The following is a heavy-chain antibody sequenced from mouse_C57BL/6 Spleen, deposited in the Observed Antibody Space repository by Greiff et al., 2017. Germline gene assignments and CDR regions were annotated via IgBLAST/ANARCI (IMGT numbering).Heavy chain of an antibody. Sequence: QVQLQQPGAELVKPGASVKMSCKASGYTFTSYWITWVKQRPGQGLEWIGDIYPGSGSTKYNEKFKCKATLTVDTSSSTAYMQLSSLTSEDSAVYYGARKDLGDFDVWGTGTTVTVSS. V-gene: IGHV1-55*01. CDR3: ARKDLGDFDV. D-gene: IGHD3-3*01. CDR2: IYPGSGST. CDR1: GYTFTSYW. J-gene: IGHJ1*03.